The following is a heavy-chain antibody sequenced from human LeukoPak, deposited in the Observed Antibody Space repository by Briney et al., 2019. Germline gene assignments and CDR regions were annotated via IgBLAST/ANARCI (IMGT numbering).Heavy chain of an antibody. CDR1: GYTFTGYY. CDR2: INPNSGGT. CDR3: ARGGNGMSTAYHDFDF. V-gene: IGHV1-2*02. J-gene: IGHJ4*02. D-gene: IGHD2-8*01. Sequence: GASVKVSCKASGYTFTGYYMHWVRQAPGQGLEWMGWINPNSGGTNYAQKFQGRVTITADESTSTAYIEVRSLTSEDTAVYYCARGGNGMSTAYHDFDFWGQGTLVTVSS.